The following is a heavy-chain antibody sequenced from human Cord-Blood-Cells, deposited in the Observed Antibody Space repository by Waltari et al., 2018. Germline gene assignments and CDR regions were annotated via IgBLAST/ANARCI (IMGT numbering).Heavy chain of an antibody. CDR2: IKQDGSEK. CDR3: ARELGDSSGYPY. Sequence: EVQLVESGGGLVQPGGSLRLSCTASGFTFSSYWLSWVGQAPGKGLEWVANIKQDGSEKYYVDSVKGRFTISRDNAKNSLYLQMNSLRAEDTAVYYCARELGDSSGYPYWGQGTLVTVSS. D-gene: IGHD3-22*01. J-gene: IGHJ4*02. CDR1: GFTFSSYW. V-gene: IGHV3-7*01.